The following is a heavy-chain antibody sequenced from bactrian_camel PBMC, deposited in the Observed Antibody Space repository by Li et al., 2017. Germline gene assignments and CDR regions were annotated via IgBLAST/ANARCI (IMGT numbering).Heavy chain of an antibody. CDR2: IYGGITT. J-gene: IGHJ4*01. CDR3: AAGWNCLHPRY. V-gene: IGHV3S40*01. D-gene: IGHD5*01. Sequence: VQLVESGGGSVQAGGSLTLSCAASTYGYSEEFMGWFRQAPGKAREGVAAIYGGITTYYDDSVKGRFTASKDNTKMLLYLQMNNLKPEDTATYYCAAGWNCLHPRYWGQGTQVTVS. CDR1: TYGYSEEF.